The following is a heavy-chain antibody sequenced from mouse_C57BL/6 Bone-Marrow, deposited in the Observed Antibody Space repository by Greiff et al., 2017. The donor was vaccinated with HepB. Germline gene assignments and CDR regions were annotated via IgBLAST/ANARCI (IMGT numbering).Heavy chain of an antibody. CDR1: GYTFTDHT. CDR2: IYPRDGST. V-gene: IGHV1-78*01. D-gene: IGHD1-1*01. J-gene: IGHJ2*01. Sequence: VKLMESDAELVKPGASVKISCKVSGYTFTDHTIHWMKQRPEQGLEWIGYIYPRDGSTKYNEKFKGKATLTADKSSSTAYMQLNSLTSEDSAVYFCARGERNYYGSSFFDYWGQGTTLTVSS. CDR3: ARGERNYYGSSFFDY.